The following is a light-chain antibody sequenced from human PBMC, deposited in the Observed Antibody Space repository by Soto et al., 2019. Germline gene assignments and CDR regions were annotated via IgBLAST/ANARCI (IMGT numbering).Light chain of an antibody. CDR1: STDVGEYNY. Sequence: QSALTQPPSASGSPGQSVTIPCAGTSTDVGEYNYVSWYQQHPGKVPKLIIFEVNKRPSGVPDRFSGSKSGDTASLTVSGLHDEDEADYYCSSFVGAPVIFGGGTKVTVL. V-gene: IGLV2-8*01. CDR3: SSFVGAPVI. J-gene: IGLJ2*01. CDR2: EVN.